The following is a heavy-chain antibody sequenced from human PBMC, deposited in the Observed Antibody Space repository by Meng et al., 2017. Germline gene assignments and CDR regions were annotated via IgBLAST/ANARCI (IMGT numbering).Heavy chain of an antibody. CDR3: ARELDAVGVTAYDL. J-gene: IGHJ4*02. V-gene: IGHV4-4*02. CDR2: VYHNGNA. Sequence: LQVPWPGVVQPSGTPVLTCAVSGGSIISNTGWSWVRQPPGKGLEWMGEVYHNGNANYNPSLKSRVTISVDKSKNQFSPKLSFVAAADTSIYYCARELDAVGVTAYDLWGQGTLVTVSS. CDR1: GGSIISNTG. D-gene: IGHD2-21*02.